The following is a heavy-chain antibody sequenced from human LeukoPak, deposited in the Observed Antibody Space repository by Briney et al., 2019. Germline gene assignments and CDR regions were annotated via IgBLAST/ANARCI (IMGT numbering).Heavy chain of an antibody. CDR3: ARETEWLENAFDI. CDR1: GFTFSSYS. CDR2: ISSSSSYI. Sequence: GGSLRLTCAASGFTFSSYSMNWVRQAPGKGLEWVSSISSSSSYIYYADSVKGRFTISRDNAKNSLYLQTNSLRAEDTAVYYCARETEWLENAFDIWGQGTMVTVSS. D-gene: IGHD3-3*01. V-gene: IGHV3-21*01. J-gene: IGHJ3*02.